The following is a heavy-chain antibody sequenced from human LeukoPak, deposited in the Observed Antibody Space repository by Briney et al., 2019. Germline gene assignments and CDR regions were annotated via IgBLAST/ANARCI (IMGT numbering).Heavy chain of an antibody. CDR2: IYYSGST. CDR1: GGSISSGGYY. Sequence: SETLSLTCTVSGGSISSGGYYWSWIRQRPGKGLEWIGYIYYSGSTYYNPSLKSRVTISVDTSKNQFSLKLSSVTAADTAVYYCARAGNYYGSGSYFGYWGQGTLVTVSS. D-gene: IGHD3-10*01. J-gene: IGHJ4*02. CDR3: ARAGNYYGSGSYFGY. V-gene: IGHV4-31*03.